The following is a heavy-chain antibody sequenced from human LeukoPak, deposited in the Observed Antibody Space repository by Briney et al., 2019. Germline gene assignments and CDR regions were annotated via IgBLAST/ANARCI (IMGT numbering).Heavy chain of an antibody. D-gene: IGHD3-10*01. J-gene: IGHJ4*02. V-gene: IGHV1-18*01. Sequence: ASVKVSCKPSGYTFTNYGISWVRQAPGQGLEWVGYISAHNGHTNYAQKLQGRVIMTTDTSTSTAYIDLKSLRSDDTAVYYCARDLSSGSGSYQDFWGQGTLVTVFS. CDR3: ARDLSSGSGSYQDF. CDR1: GYTFTNYG. CDR2: ISAHNGHT.